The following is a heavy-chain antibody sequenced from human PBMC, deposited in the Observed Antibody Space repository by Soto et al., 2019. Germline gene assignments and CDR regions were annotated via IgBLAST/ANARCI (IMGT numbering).Heavy chain of an antibody. Sequence: ASVKVTGKASGYTFTYYGTTREGQAPGQGLEWMVWISAYNGNTNYAQKRHGRVTMTTDTSTSTAYMELRSLRSDDTAVYYCARDDFWSGSYFGYWGQGTLVTVSS. CDR1: GYTFTYYG. CDR3: ARDDFWSGSYFGY. CDR2: ISAYNGNT. V-gene: IGHV1-18*01. J-gene: IGHJ4*02. D-gene: IGHD3-3*01.